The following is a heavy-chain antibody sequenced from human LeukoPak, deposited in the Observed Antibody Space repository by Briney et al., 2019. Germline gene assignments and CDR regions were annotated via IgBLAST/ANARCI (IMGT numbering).Heavy chain of an antibody. V-gene: IGHV3-23*01. J-gene: IGHJ4*02. CDR3: AKVQYSDYDMNFDS. D-gene: IGHD5-12*01. Sequence: GGSLRHSCAASGFNFSICAMSWVRQAPGMGLEWVSAMGGSDCNTYYEASAKGRFHISRDNSKNTLYLQINSLRADDTAVYYCAKVQYSDYDMNFDSWGQGTLVTVSS. CDR1: GFNFSICA. CDR2: MGGSDCNT.